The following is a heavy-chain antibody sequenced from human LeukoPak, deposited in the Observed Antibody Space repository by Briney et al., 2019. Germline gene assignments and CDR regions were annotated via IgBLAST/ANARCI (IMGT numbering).Heavy chain of an antibody. Sequence: GGSLRLSCAASGFTVSSNYMSWVRQAPGKGLEWVSVIYSGGSTYYADSVKGRFTISRDNSKNTLYLQMNSLRAEDTAVYYCARDYAVGESFDIWGQGTLVTVSS. J-gene: IGHJ3*02. CDR3: ARDYAVGESFDI. V-gene: IGHV3-66*01. D-gene: IGHD3-16*01. CDR1: GFTVSSNY. CDR2: IYSGGST.